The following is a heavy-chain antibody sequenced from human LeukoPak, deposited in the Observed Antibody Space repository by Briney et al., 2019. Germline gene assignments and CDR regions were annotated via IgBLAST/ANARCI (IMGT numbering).Heavy chain of an antibody. CDR2: IYHSGST. CDR3: ARGYYGSGSYYSY. CDR1: GYSISSGYY. V-gene: IGHV4-38-2*02. D-gene: IGHD3-10*01. J-gene: IGHJ4*02. Sequence: SETLSLTCTVSGYSISSGYYWGWIRQPPGKGLEWIGGIYHSGSTYYNPSLKSRVTISVDTSKNQFSLKLSSVTAADTAVYYCARGYYGSGSYYSYWGQGTLVTVSS.